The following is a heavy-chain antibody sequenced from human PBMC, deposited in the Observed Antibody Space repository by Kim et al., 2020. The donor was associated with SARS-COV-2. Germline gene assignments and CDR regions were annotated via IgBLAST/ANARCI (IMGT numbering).Heavy chain of an antibody. CDR3: AKSPTAYFWYFDL. CDR1: GFTFSSYA. CDR2: ISSDDNST. D-gene: IGHD3-9*01. Sequence: GGSLRLSCAASGFTFSSYAMSWVRQAPGKGLEWVSVISSDDNSTYYADSVKGRFTISRDNSKNTLYLQMNSLRVEDTAVYYCAKSPTAYFWYFDLWGRGTLVTVSS. J-gene: IGHJ2*01. V-gene: IGHV3-23*03.